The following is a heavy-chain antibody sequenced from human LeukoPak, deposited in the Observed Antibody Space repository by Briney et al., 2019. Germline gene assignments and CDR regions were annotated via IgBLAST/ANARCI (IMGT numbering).Heavy chain of an antibody. CDR2: ISGSDRTT. CDR1: GFTFSSYA. D-gene: IGHD4/OR15-4a*01. CDR3: ARRAGAYSHPYDY. J-gene: IGHJ4*02. V-gene: IGHV3-23*01. Sequence: GGSLRLSCAASGFTFSSYAMRWVRQAPGKGLEWVSAISGSDRTTYYADSVKGRFTISRDNSKNTVYLQMNSLRAEDTAVYYCARRAGAYSHPYDYWGQGTLVTVSS.